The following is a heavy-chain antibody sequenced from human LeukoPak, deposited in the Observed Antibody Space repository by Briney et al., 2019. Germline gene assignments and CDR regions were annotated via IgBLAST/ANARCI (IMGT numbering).Heavy chain of an antibody. D-gene: IGHD2-2*01. CDR2: IYTSGST. J-gene: IGHJ4*02. CDR1: GGSISSYY. V-gene: IGHV4-4*07. CDR3: ARYRTYCSSTSCYLYYFDY. Sequence: PSETLSLTCTVSGGSISSYYWSWIRQPAGKGPEWIGRIYTSGSTNYNPSLKSRVTISVDTSKNQFSLKLSSVTAADTAVYYCARYRTYCSSTSCYLYYFDYWGQGTLGTVSS.